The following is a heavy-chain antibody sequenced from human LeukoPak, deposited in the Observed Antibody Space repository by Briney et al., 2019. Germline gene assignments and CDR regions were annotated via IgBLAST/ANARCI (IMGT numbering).Heavy chain of an antibody. CDR2: IVVGSGNT. V-gene: IGHV1-58*02. CDR3: AADSAPDTSGYYYDAFDI. J-gene: IGHJ3*02. Sequence: ASVKVSCKASGFTFTSSAMQWVRQARGQRLEWIGWIVVGSGNTNYAHKFQERVTVTRDMSTSTAYMELSSLISDDTALYYCAADSAPDTSGYYYDAFDIWGQGTMVNVSS. CDR1: GFTFTSSA. D-gene: IGHD3-22*01.